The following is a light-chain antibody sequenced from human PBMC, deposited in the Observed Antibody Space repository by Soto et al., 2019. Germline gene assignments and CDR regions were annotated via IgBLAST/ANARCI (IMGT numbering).Light chain of an antibody. Sequence: SYELTQPPSVSVAPGQTARLTCGGNNIGGKSVHWYQHKPGQAPVLVVYDDSDRPSGIHERFSGSNSGNTATLTISEVEAGDEAHYYCQAWDTSTDPVVFGGGTKVTVL. V-gene: IGLV3-21*02. CDR3: QAWDTSTDPVV. J-gene: IGLJ2*01. CDR1: NIGGKS. CDR2: DDS.